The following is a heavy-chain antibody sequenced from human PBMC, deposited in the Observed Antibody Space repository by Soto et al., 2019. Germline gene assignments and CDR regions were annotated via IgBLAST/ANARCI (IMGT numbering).Heavy chain of an antibody. CDR2: FDPEDGET. D-gene: IGHD3-22*01. J-gene: IGHJ4*02. CDR1: GYTLTELS. V-gene: IGHV1-24*01. Sequence: ASVKVSCKVSGYTLTELSMHWVRQAPGKGLEWMGGFDPEDGETIYAQKFQGRVTMTEDTSTDTAYMELSSLKASDTAMYYCARVSGYYYPFDYWGQGTLVTVSS. CDR3: ARVSGYYYPFDY.